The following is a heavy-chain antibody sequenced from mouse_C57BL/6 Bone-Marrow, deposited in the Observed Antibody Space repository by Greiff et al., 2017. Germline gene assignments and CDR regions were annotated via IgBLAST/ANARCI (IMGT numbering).Heavy chain of an antibody. CDR3: AREGTTVVAAYYFDY. Sequence: QVQLKQPGAELVMPGASVKLSCKASGYTFTSYWMHWVKQRPGQGLEWIGEIDPSDSYTNYNHKFKGKSTLTVDKSSSTAYMQLSSLTSEDSAVYYCAREGTTVVAAYYFDYWGQGTTLTVSS. CDR2: IDPSDSYT. CDR1: GYTFTSYW. J-gene: IGHJ2*01. D-gene: IGHD1-1*01. V-gene: IGHV1-69*01.